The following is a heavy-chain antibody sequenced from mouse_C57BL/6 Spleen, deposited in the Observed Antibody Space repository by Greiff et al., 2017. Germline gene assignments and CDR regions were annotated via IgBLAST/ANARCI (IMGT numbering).Heavy chain of an antibody. V-gene: IGHV5-17*01. D-gene: IGHD4-1*01. Sequence: EVKLMESGGGLVKPGGSLKLSCAASGFTFSDYGMHWVRQAPEKGLEWVAYISSGSSTLYYADTVKGRFTFSRDNAKNTLFLQMTSLRSEDTAMYYCGSTGTYWDFDVWGTGTTGTVAS. CDR1: GFTFSDYG. J-gene: IGHJ1*03. CDR2: ISSGSSTL. CDR3: GSTGTYWDFDV.